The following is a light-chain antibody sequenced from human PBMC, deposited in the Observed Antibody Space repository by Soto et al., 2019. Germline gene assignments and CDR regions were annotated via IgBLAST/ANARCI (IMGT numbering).Light chain of an antibody. CDR1: QDIGNR. CDR3: QQYDDLPLT. V-gene: IGKV1-33*01. J-gene: IGKJ4*01. Sequence: DIQMTQSPSSLSASVGDRFTITCQASQDIGNRLNWYQQKPGKAPELLIYDAFILETGVPSRFSGSGSGTDFTFTISNLQPEDIATYFCQQYDDLPLTFGGGTKVEIK. CDR2: DAF.